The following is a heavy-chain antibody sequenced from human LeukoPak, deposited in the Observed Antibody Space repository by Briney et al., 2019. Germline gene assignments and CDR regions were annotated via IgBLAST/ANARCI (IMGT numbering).Heavy chain of an antibody. J-gene: IGHJ4*02. D-gene: IGHD6-13*01. CDR1: GGSITGGDYY. V-gene: IGHV4-39*01. Sequence: WEPLPLTCSVSGGSITGGDYYWPWIRQPPGKGLGWMGGIYYSGSTYYNPSLKSRVTISVDTSKNQFSLKLSSVTAADTAVYYCARHGGPIAAAGGGLYYFDYWGQGTLVTVSS. CDR2: IYYSGST. CDR3: ARHGGPIAAAGGGLYYFDY.